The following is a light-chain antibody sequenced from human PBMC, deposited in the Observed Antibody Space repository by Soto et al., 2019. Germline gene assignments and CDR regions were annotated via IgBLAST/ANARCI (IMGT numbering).Light chain of an antibody. CDR3: QQYNNWPRT. CDR1: QSVSSY. V-gene: IGKV3-15*01. J-gene: IGKJ1*01. CDR2: GAS. Sequence: EIVITQSPATLSVSPGERATLFCRASQSVSSYLAWYQQKPGQAPRLLIYGASTRATGIPARFSGSGSGTEFTLTISSLQSEDFAVYYCQQYNNWPRTFGQGTKVDIK.